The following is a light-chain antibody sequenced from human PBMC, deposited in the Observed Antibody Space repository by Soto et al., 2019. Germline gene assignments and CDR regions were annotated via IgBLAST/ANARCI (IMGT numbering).Light chain of an antibody. Sequence: DIPMTQSPYTLYAPVVDTLTMTCRSSSKWLAWYQKKPGRAPKLLIYDVSNLERGVPPRLRGSTSGAESTLNITGMQPDDLGTYYYKHTTDFTFGQGTKVDIK. CDR2: DVS. J-gene: IGKJ2*01. V-gene: IGKV1-5*01. CDR3: KHTTDFT. CDR1: SSSKW.